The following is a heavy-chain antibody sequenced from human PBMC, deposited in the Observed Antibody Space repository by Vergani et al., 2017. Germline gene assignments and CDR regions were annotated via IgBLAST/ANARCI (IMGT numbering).Heavy chain of an antibody. CDR2: INSDGDST. CDR3: ARDGWELLDYFYYMDV. V-gene: IGHV3-74*01. Sequence: VQLQESGPGLVKSSETLSLTCSVSFDSIRNLYCNWIRQPPGKGLMWVSRINSDGDSTSYADSVKGRFTISRDNAKNTLYLQMDSLRAEDTAVYYCARDGWELLDYFYYMDVWGKGTTVTVSS. CDR1: FDSIRNLY. D-gene: IGHD1-26*01. J-gene: IGHJ6*03.